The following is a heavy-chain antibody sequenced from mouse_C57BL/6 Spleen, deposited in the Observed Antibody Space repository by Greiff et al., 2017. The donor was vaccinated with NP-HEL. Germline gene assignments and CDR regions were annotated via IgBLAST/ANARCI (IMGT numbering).Heavy chain of an antibody. CDR1: GFSLTSYG. V-gene: IGHV2-5*01. CDR3: AKTGSSFWYFDV. CDR2: IWRGGST. D-gene: IGHD1-1*01. J-gene: IGHJ1*03. Sequence: VHLVESGPGLVQPSQSLSITCTVSGFSLTSYGVHWVRQSPGKGLEWLGVIWRGGSTDYNAAFMSRLSITKDNSKSQVFFKMNSLQADDTAIYYCAKTGSSFWYFDVWGTGTTVTVSS.